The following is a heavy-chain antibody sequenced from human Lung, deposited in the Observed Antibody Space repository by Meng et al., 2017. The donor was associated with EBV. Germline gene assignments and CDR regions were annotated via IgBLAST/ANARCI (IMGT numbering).Heavy chain of an antibody. CDR2: INHSGHT. CDR3: ARGRQIGWQGGDFAY. Sequence: HRWAAGLLKPSGTLSLRCAFSGGSFRGYYWSWIRQSPERGLEWIGEINHSGHTNYNPSLKSRVTISVDTSKNQFSLNLSSVTAADTAVYYCARGRQIGWQGGDFAYWSQGTLVTVSS. V-gene: IGHV4-34*01. J-gene: IGHJ4*02. D-gene: IGHD2-15*01. CDR1: GGSFRGYY.